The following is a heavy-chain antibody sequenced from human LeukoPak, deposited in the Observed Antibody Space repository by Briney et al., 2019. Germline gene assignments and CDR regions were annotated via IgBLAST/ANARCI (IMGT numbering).Heavy chain of an antibody. CDR3: ARDYSYDFWSGYYTGPLSGMDV. CDR1: GYSFTDYG. D-gene: IGHD3-3*01. CDR2: ISAYNGNT. Sequence: GASVKVSCKGSGYSFTDYGINWVRQAPGQGLEWMGWISAYNGNTNYAQKLQGRVTMTTDTSTSTAYMELRSLRSDDTAVYYCARDYSYDFWSGYYTGPLSGMDVWGQGTTVTVSS. V-gene: IGHV1-18*01. J-gene: IGHJ6*02.